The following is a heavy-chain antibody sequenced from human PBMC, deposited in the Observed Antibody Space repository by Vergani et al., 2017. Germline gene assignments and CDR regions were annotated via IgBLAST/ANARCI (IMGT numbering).Heavy chain of an antibody. J-gene: IGHJ5*02. Sequence: QVQLPESGPGLVKPSQTLSLTCTVSGGSISSGGYYWSWIRQHPGKGLEWIGYIYYSGSTYYNPSLKSRVTISVDTSKNQFSLKLSSVTAADTAVYYCARDRSGGDQEGGWFDPWGQGTLVTVSS. CDR2: IYYSGST. V-gene: IGHV4-31*03. D-gene: IGHD2-21*02. CDR3: ARDRSGGDQEGGWFDP. CDR1: GGSISSGGYY.